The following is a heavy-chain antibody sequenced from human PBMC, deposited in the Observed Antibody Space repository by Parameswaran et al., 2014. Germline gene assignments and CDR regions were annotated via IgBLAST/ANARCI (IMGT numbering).Heavy chain of an antibody. J-gene: IGHJ4*02. V-gene: IGHV1-8*01. CDR2: MNPNSGNT. CDR3: ARNPVGAGPFDY. Sequence: WVRQAPGQGLEWMGWMNPNSGNTGYAQKFQGRVTMTRNTSISTAYMELSSLRSEDTAVYYCARNPVGAGPFDYWGQGTLVTVSS. D-gene: IGHD3-16*01.